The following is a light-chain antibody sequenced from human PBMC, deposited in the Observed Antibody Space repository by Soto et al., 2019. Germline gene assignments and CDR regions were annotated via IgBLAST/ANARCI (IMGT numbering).Light chain of an antibody. Sequence: EIVLTQSPATLSLSPGDRATVSCRASQSVDWYVAWYQHKPGKAPRLLIYDASTRATGIPDRFSGSGSGTDFSLTISSLEPEDFAVYYCQQRSNWPPFTFGPGTKVDMK. CDR2: DAS. CDR1: QSVDWY. J-gene: IGKJ3*01. CDR3: QQRSNWPPFT. V-gene: IGKV3-11*01.